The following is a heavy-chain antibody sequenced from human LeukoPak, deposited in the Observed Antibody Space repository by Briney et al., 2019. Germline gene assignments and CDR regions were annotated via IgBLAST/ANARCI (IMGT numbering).Heavy chain of an antibody. V-gene: IGHV1-18*01. D-gene: IGHD6-6*01. Sequence: ASVKVSCKASGYSFTSYGISWVRQAPGQWLEWMGWISAYNGNTNYAQKLHGRVTMTTDTSTSTAYMELRSLRSDDTAVYYCARDSPYSSSRDWFDPWGQGTLVTVSS. CDR1: GYSFTSYG. CDR2: ISAYNGNT. CDR3: ARDSPYSSSRDWFDP. J-gene: IGHJ5*02.